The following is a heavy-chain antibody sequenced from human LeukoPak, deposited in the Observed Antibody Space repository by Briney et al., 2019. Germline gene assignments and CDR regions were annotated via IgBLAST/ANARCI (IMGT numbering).Heavy chain of an antibody. Sequence: SETLSLTCTVSGGSISSYYGSWIRQPAGKGLEWIGRIYTSGSTNYNPSLKSRVTMSVDTSKNQFSLKLSSVTAADTAVYYCARDDYYGSGNNGMDVWGQGTTVTVSS. J-gene: IGHJ6*02. V-gene: IGHV4-4*07. CDR2: IYTSGST. D-gene: IGHD3-10*01. CDR3: ARDDYYGSGNNGMDV. CDR1: GGSISSYY.